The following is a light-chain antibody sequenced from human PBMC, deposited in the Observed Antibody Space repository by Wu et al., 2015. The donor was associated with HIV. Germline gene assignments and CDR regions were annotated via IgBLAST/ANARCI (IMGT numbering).Light chain of an antibody. CDR3: QQYNSFPLS. V-gene: IGKV1-5*03. J-gene: IGKJ4*01. CDR1: QSISSW. Sequence: DIQMTQSPSTLSASVGDRVTITCRASQSISSWLAWYQQKPGKAPNLLIYRASNLEAGVPSRFTGSGSGTEFTLTTSSLQPDDFATYYCQQYNSFPLSFGGGTKVEI. CDR2: RAS.